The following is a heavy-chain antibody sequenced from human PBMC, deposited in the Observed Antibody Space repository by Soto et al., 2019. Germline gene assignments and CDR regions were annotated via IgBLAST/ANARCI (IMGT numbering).Heavy chain of an antibody. Sequence: SETLSLTCTVSGGSISSSGYYWVWTRQPPGKGLEWIGSIYYSGTTYYDPSLKSRVTMSVDTSKNQFSLKLSSMTAADTAVYYCARHLRRGPIVKGMDVWGQGTTVPVSS. J-gene: IGHJ6*02. V-gene: IGHV4-39*01. CDR2: IYYSGTT. D-gene: IGHD2-21*01. CDR1: GGSISSSGYY. CDR3: ARHLRRGPIVKGMDV.